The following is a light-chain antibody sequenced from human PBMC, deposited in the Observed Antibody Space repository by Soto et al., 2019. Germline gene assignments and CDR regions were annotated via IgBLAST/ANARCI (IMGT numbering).Light chain of an antibody. CDR2: NNN. CDR3: QSYDNILSGPL. CDR1: GSNVGASYD. J-gene: IGLJ3*02. V-gene: IGLV1-40*01. Sequence: QSVLTQPPSVSGAPGQTITMSCTGSGSNVGASYDVHWYQVLPGAGPRLLIYNNNNRPSGVPDRFSGSKSGTSASLAITGLRAEDEADYYCQSYDNILSGPLFGGGTKLTVL.